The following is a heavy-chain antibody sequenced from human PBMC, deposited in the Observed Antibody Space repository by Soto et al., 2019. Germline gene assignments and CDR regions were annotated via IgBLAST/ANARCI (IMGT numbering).Heavy chain of an antibody. J-gene: IGHJ6*02. CDR1: GFHFGPFW. CDR3: ARDRTTREYYYYYGMDV. Sequence: GGSLRLSCAASGFHFGPFWMHWVRQAPGKGLVWVSHINSDGSTIVYADSVKGRFTISRDNAKNTLYLQMNSLRAEDTAVYYFARDRTTREYYYYYGMDVWGQGTTVTVSS. CDR2: INSDGSTI. V-gene: IGHV3-74*01. D-gene: IGHD4-17*01.